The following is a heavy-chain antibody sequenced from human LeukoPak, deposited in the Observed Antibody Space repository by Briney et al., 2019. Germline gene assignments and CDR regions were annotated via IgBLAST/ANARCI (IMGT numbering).Heavy chain of an antibody. D-gene: IGHD3-10*01. CDR1: GYSFTAYW. V-gene: IGHV5-51*01. J-gene: IGHJ5*02. CDR2: IYPDDSDS. CDR3: VRQRGSSGTINHFDP. Sequence: HGASLKISCETSGYSFTAYWIGLVRPVPGTGLEWVGAIYPDDSDSRYSPSFQGQVVISADRSIRTAYLQWNSLKTSDTAMYYCVRQRGSSGTINHFDPWGQGTLVTVSS.